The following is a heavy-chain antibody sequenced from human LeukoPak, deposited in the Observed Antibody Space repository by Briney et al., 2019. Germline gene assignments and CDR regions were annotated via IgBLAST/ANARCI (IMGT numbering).Heavy chain of an antibody. V-gene: IGHV3-48*03. Sequence: PGGSLTLSCAASGFTFSSYEMNWVRQAPGKGLEWVSYISSSGSTIYYAYSVKGRLTISRDNAKNSLYLQMNSLRAEDTAVYYCARVTRYRSGWFDYWGRGTLVTVSS. CDR3: ARVTRYRSGWFDY. CDR1: GFTFSSYE. D-gene: IGHD6-19*01. J-gene: IGHJ4*02. CDR2: ISSSGSTI.